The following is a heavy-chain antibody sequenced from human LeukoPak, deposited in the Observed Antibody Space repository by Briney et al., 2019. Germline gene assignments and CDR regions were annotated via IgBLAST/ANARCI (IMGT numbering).Heavy chain of an antibody. Sequence: GGSLRLSCATSGFTFSSYAMSWVRQPPGKGLEWVSAIGGSGGSTYYADSVKGRFTISRDNSKNTLYLQMSSLRAEDTARYYCAKDQHATFDYWGQGTLVTVSS. J-gene: IGHJ4*02. V-gene: IGHV3-23*01. CDR3: AKDQHATFDY. CDR1: GFTFSSYA. CDR2: IGGSGGST. D-gene: IGHD2-21*01.